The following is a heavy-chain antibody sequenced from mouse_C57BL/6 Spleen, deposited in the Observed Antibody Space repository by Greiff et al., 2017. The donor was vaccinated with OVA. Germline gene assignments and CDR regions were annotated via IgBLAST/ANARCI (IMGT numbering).Heavy chain of an antibody. CDR1: GYSFTDYN. D-gene: IGHD2-4*01. CDR3: ARSEHSDYDAGGNYFDD. V-gene: IGHV1-39*01. Sequence: VQLQQSGPELVKPGASVKISCKASGYSFTDYNMNWVKQSNGKSLEWIGVINPNYGTTSYNQKFKGKATLTVDQSSSTAYMQLNSLTSEDSAVYYCARSEHSDYDAGGNYFDDWGQGTTLTVSS. CDR2: INPNYGTT. J-gene: IGHJ2*01.